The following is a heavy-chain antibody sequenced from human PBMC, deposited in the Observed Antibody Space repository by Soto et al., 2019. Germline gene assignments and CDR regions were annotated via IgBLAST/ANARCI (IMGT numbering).Heavy chain of an antibody. CDR1: GGSMSEYF. CDR2: IYYLGST. D-gene: IGHD3-10*01. J-gene: IGHJ4*02. V-gene: IGHV4-59*01. Sequence: SETLSLTCSVSGGSMSEYFWGWIRQSPGKGLEWIGYIYYLGSTDYNPSLKSRVTISVDTSKRQFSLRLTSVTAADTAVYYCARDGYDGSGSPYPAYWGPGTQVTVSS. CDR3: ARDGYDGSGSPYPAY.